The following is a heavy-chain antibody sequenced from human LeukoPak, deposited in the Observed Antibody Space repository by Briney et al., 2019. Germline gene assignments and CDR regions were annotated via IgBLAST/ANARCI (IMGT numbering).Heavy chain of an antibody. Sequence: GGTLRLSCAASGFTFSSYGMSWVRQAPGKGLEWVSYISSSGSTIYYADSVKGRFTISRDNAKNSLYLQMNSLRAEDTAVYYCARGYCSGGSCYRLPNYFDYWGQGTLVTVSS. J-gene: IGHJ4*02. CDR2: ISSSGSTI. CDR3: ARGYCSGGSCYRLPNYFDY. CDR1: GFTFSSYG. D-gene: IGHD2-15*01. V-gene: IGHV3-48*04.